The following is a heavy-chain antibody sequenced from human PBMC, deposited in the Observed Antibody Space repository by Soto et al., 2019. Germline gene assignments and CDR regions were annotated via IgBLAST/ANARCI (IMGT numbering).Heavy chain of an antibody. Sequence: SETLSLTCTVSGGSISSYYWSWIRQPPGKGLEWIGYIYYSGSTNYNPSLKSRVTISVDTSKNQFSLKLSSVTAADTAVYYCARSTIAAAGDPARFDYWGQGTLVTVSS. D-gene: IGHD6-13*01. CDR3: ARSTIAAAGDPARFDY. CDR1: GGSISSYY. V-gene: IGHV4-59*01. J-gene: IGHJ4*02. CDR2: IYYSGST.